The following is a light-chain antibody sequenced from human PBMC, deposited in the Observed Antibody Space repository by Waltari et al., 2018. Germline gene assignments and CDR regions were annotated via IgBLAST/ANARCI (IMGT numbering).Light chain of an antibody. Sequence: SPLLPPPCTPLSSPWSLTVSCSGSKSKGVGFYYVLRYQQHPGKATKLRIYEVSKRPSGVPDRLSGSKAGNTSSLNVAGLQAEDEADYYCSSYAGSNNYEVFGGGTKLTVL. CDR3: SSYAGSNNYEV. V-gene: IGLV2-8*01. J-gene: IGLJ3*02. CDR2: EVS. CDR1: KSKGVGFYY.